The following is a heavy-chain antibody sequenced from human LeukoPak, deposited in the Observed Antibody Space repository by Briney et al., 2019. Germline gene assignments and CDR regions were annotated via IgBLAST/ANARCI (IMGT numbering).Heavy chain of an antibody. V-gene: IGHV1-18*01. D-gene: IGHD2-2*02. CDR1: GYTFTSYG. CDR2: ISAYNGNT. J-gene: IGHJ6*03. Sequence: ASVKVSCKASGYTFTSYGISWVRQAPGQGLEWMGWISAYNGNTNYAQKLQGRVTMTTDTSTSTAYMELRSLRSDDTAVYYCARVVLPDIVVVPAAIRGAYYYYMDVWGKGTTVTVPS. CDR3: ARVVLPDIVVVPAAIRGAYYYYMDV.